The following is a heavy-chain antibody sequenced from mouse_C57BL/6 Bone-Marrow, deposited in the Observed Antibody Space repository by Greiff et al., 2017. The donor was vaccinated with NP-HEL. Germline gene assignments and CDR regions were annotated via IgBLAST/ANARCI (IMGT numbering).Heavy chain of an antibody. CDR3: TTGGSSPYAMDY. V-gene: IGHV14-4*01. J-gene: IGHJ4*01. CDR2: NDPENGDT. CDR1: GFNIKDDY. Sequence: VQLQQSGAELVRPGASVKLSCTVSGFNIKDDYMHWVKQRPEQGLEWIGWNDPENGDTEYASKFQGKATITADTSSNTAYLQLSSLTSEDTAVYYCTTGGSSPYAMDYWGQGTSVTVSS. D-gene: IGHD1-1*01.